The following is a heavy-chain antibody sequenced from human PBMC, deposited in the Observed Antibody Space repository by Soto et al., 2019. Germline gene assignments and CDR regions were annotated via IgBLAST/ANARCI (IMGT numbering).Heavy chain of an antibody. V-gene: IGHV3-21*01. CDR1: GFTFSSYS. J-gene: IGHJ6*02. Sequence: EVQLVESGGGLVKPGGSLRLSCAASGFTFSSYSMNWVRQAPGKGLEWVSSISGSSSYIYYADSVKGRFTISRDNAKNSLYLQMNSLRAEDTAVYYCARDSYGANYYYYGMDVWGQGTTVTVSS. CDR3: ARDSYGANYYYYGMDV. CDR2: ISGSSSYI. D-gene: IGHD5-18*01.